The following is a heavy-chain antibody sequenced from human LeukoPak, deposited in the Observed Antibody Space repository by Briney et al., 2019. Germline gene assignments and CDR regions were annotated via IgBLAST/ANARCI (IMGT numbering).Heavy chain of an antibody. V-gene: IGHV3-23*01. D-gene: IGHD3-10*01. CDR2: ISGSGANT. J-gene: IGHJ4*02. CDR1: GFTFNGYA. Sequence: PGGSLRLSCAASGFTFNGYAMSWVRQAPGKGLEWASSISGSGANTYYANSVKGRFTVYRDNSKNTLYLQMNNLRAEDTAVYYCAKHLGSHNFDYWGQGTLVTVSS. CDR3: AKHLGSHNFDY.